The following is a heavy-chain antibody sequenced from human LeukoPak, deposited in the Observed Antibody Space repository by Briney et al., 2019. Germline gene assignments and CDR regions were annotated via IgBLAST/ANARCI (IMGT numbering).Heavy chain of an antibody. V-gene: IGHV3-73*01. D-gene: IGHD4-23*01. CDR2: IRSKANSYAT. CDR1: GFTFSGSA. J-gene: IGHJ4*02. Sequence: GSLKLSCAASGFTFSGSAMHWVRQASGKGLEWVGRIRSKANSYATAYAASVKGRFTISRDDSKNTAYLQMNSLKTEDTAVYYCTTWSTVVTPSSSCYWGQGTLVTVSS. CDR3: TTWSTVVTPSSSCY.